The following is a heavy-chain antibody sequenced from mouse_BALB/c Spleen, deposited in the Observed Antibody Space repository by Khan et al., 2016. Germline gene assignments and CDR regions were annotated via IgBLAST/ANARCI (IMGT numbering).Heavy chain of an antibody. CDR3: ARDENYRYDGFAY. Sequence: VQLQESGPGLVAPSQSLSITCTVSGFSLTHYGVHWVRQPPGKGLEWLGIIWAGGSTTYNSALMSRLSISKDNSKSQVSLKMNSLQTDDTAMYYCARDENYRYDGFAYWGQGTLVTVSA. V-gene: IGHV2-9*02. CDR2: IWAGGST. J-gene: IGHJ3*01. CDR1: GFSLTHYG. D-gene: IGHD2-14*01.